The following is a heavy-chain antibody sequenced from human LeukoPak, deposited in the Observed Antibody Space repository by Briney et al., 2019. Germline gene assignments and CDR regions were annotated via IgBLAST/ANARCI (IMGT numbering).Heavy chain of an antibody. J-gene: IGHJ5*02. Sequence: SETLSLTCTVSGGSISSSSYYWGWIRQPPGKGLEWIGSIYYSGSTYYNPSLKSRVTISVDTSKNQFSLKLSSVTAAVTAVYYCARDISLYCSSTSCSGWFDPWGQGTLVTVSS. D-gene: IGHD2-2*01. CDR2: IYYSGST. V-gene: IGHV4-39*07. CDR1: GGSISSSSYY. CDR3: ARDISLYCSSTSCSGWFDP.